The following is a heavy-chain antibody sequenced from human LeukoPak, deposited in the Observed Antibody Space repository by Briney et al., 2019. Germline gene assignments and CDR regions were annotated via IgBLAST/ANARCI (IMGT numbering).Heavy chain of an antibody. D-gene: IGHD5-18*01. J-gene: IGHJ6*03. CDR1: SGSISNYY. CDR2: IYYSGST. CDR3: ARGYSYGPYYYYYYMDV. V-gene: IGHV4-59*01. Sequence: PSETLSLTCTVSSGSISNYYWSWIRQPPGKGLEWIGYIYYSGSTNYNPSLKSRVTISVDTSKNQFSLKLSSVTAADTAVYYCARGYSYGPYYYYYYMDVWGKGTMVTVSS.